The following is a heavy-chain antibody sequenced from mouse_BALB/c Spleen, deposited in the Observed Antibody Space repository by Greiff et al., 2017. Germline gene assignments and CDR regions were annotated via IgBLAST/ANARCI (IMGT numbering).Heavy chain of an antibody. Sequence: VQLQQSGAELVKPGASVKLSCTASGFNIKDTYMHWVKQRPEQGLEWIGRIDPANGNTKYDPKFQGKATITADTSSNTAYLQLSSLTSEDTAVYYCARAYGSPWFAYGGQGTLVTVSA. D-gene: IGHD1-1*01. V-gene: IGHV14-3*02. CDR1: GFNIKDTY. J-gene: IGHJ3*01. CDR2: IDPANGNT. CDR3: ARAYGSPWFAY.